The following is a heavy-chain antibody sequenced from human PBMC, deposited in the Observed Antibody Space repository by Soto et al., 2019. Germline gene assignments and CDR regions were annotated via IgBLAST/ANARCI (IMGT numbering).Heavy chain of an antibody. CDR3: ARSHYYDILTGYKRGSSGYYYGMVV. V-gene: IGHV3-21*01. CDR1: GFTFSSYS. D-gene: IGHD3-9*01. J-gene: IGHJ6*02. CDR2: ISSSSSYI. Sequence: GGSLRLSCAASGFTFSSYSMNWVRQAPGKGLEWVSSISSSSSYIYYADSVKGRFTISRDNSKNTLYLQMNSLRAEDTAVYYCARSHYYDILTGYKRGSSGYYYGMVVWGQGTTVTVSS.